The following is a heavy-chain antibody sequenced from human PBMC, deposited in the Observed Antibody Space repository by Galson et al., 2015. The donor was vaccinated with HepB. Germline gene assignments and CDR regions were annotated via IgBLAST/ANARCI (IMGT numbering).Heavy chain of an antibody. J-gene: IGHJ4*02. Sequence: SLRLSCAASGFIFSSHAMSWVRQVPGKGLEWVSVISSSGGGTNYADSVRGRFTISRDNSKNTLYLQMNSLRAEDTAVYYCTKSGLSGPIPAAVDYWGQGTLVTVSS. CDR1: GFIFSSHA. CDR2: ISSSGGGT. D-gene: IGHD2-2*01. V-gene: IGHV3-23*01. CDR3: TKSGLSGPIPAAVDY.